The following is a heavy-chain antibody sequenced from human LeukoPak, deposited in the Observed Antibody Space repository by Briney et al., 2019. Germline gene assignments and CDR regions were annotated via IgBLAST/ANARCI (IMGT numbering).Heavy chain of an antibody. V-gene: IGHV3-23*01. D-gene: IGHD3-10*01. Sequence: PGGSLRLSCAASGFTFSSYAMSWVRQAPGKGLEWVSAISGSGGSTYYADSVKGRFTISRDNSKNTLYLQMNSLRAEDTAAYYCAKDGPGVLLWFGELPDYWGQGTLVTVSS. CDR2: ISGSGGST. CDR3: AKDGPGVLLWFGELPDY. J-gene: IGHJ4*02. CDR1: GFTFSSYA.